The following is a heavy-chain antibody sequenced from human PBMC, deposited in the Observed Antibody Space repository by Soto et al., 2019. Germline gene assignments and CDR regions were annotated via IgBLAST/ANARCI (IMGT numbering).Heavy chain of an antibody. Sequence: GGSLRLSCAASGFTFSSYDMHWVRQTTGKGLEWVSAIDTVGDTYYPDSVKGRFTISREDAKNSLYLQMNSLRAGDTAVYYCARENKGPGIYPLDVWGKGTTVTVPQ. CDR3: ARENKGPGIYPLDV. CDR1: GFTFSSYD. CDR2: IDTVGDT. J-gene: IGHJ6*04. V-gene: IGHV3-13*01. D-gene: IGHD3-10*01.